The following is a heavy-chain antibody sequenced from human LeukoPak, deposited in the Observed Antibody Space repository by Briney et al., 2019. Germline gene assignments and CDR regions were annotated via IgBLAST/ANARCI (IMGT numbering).Heavy chain of an antibody. V-gene: IGHV4-61*08. D-gene: IGHD6-6*01. CDR1: GGSISSGDYY. CDR3: ARDNGQLGPLDY. CDR2: IYYSGST. Sequence: SETLSLTCTVSGGSISSGDYYWSWIRQPPGKALEWIGYIYYSGSTNYNPSLKSRVTISVDTSKNQFSLKLSSVTAADTAVYYCARDNGQLGPLDYWGQGTLVTVSS. J-gene: IGHJ4*02.